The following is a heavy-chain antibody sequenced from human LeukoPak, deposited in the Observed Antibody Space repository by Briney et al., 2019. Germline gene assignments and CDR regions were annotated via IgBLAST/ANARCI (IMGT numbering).Heavy chain of an antibody. V-gene: IGHV4-59*11. J-gene: IGHJ6*02. CDR3: ARASAGAIFYYGMDV. CDR1: GGSTSRHY. Sequence: KPSETLSLTCTLSGGSTSRHYWSRIRQSPGKGLEWIRCIYNSGGTRYNPSLKSRVTISEDTSQNQFSLRLNSVTAADTAVYFCARASAGAIFYYGMDVWGQGTTVTVSS. CDR2: IYNSGGT. D-gene: IGHD3-3*01.